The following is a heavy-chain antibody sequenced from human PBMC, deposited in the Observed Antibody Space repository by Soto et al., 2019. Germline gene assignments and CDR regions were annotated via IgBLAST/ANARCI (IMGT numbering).Heavy chain of an antibody. J-gene: IGHJ4*02. CDR2: ISGSGGNT. D-gene: IGHD3-10*01. V-gene: IGHV3-23*01. CDR1: GFTFSSYT. Sequence: EVQLLESGGGLVQPGGSLRFSCAASGFTFSSYTMAWVRQAPGKGLAWVSSISGSGGNTYYADSVKGRFTVSRDNSKNTLYLQMNSLRAEDTAVYYCAKGGTLVRGITTHFDYWGQGTLVTVSS. CDR3: AKGGTLVRGITTHFDY.